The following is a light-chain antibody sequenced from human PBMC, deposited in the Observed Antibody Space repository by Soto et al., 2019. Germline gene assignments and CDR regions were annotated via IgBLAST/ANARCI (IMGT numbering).Light chain of an antibody. Sequence: QSVLTQPPSSSEPPGQRVTISGSGSTSDLGSNFIYCYQQLPGAAPKLLISRNNQRPSGVPDRFSGPKSGTSASLAISGLRSEDEAVYHCASWDDSLSGVVFGGGTKVTVL. V-gene: IGLV1-47*01. CDR3: ASWDDSLSGVV. J-gene: IGLJ3*02. CDR2: RNN. CDR1: TSDLGSNF.